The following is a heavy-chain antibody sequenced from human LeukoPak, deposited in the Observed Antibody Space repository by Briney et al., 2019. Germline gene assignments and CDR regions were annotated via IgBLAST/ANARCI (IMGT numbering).Heavy chain of an antibody. CDR2: RYYSGTT. D-gene: IGHD1/OR15-1a*01. Sequence: SETLSLTCTVSGGSITSYYWSWIRQPPGKGLEWIGHRYYSGTTNSNPSLKGRVTISVDTSKNQFSLKLTSVTAADTAVYYCASMTGTTKNWYFDLWGRGTLVTVSS. J-gene: IGHJ2*01. V-gene: IGHV4-59*12. CDR3: ASMTGTTKNWYFDL. CDR1: GGSITSYY.